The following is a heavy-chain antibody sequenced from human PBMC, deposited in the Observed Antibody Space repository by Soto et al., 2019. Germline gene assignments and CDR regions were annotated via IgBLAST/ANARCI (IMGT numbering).Heavy chain of an antibody. CDR1: GGTFSSYA. J-gene: IGHJ4*02. CDR2: MIPNSGNA. V-gene: IGHV1-8*02. Sequence: GASVKVSCKASGGTFSSYAISWVRQATGQGLEWMGWMIPNSGNAGYAQKFQGRVTMTRNTSISTAYMELSSLRSEDTAVYYCARKSFSKNHDYWGQGTLVTVSS. CDR3: ARKSFSKNHDY. D-gene: IGHD2-2*01.